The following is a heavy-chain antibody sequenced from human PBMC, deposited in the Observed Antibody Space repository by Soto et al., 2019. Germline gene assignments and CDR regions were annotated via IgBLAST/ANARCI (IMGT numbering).Heavy chain of an antibody. CDR3: ARVMGYSSSWSADYYGMDV. CDR1: GGSFSGYY. V-gene: IGHV4-34*01. Sequence: SETLSLTYAVYGGSFSGYYWSWIRQPPGKGLEWIGEINHSGSTNYNPSLKSRVTISVDTSKNQFSLKLSSVTAADTAVYYCARVMGYSSSWSADYYGMDVWGQGTTVTVSS. J-gene: IGHJ6*02. CDR2: INHSGST. D-gene: IGHD6-13*01.